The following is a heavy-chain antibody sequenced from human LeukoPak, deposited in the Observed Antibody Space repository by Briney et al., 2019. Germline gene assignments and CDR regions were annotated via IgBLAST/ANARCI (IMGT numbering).Heavy chain of an antibody. D-gene: IGHD2-15*01. V-gene: IGHV4-59*08. Sequence: SETLSLTCTVSGGSISSYYWSWIRQPPGKGLEWIGYIYYSGSTNYNPSLKSRVTISVDTSKNQFSLKLSSVTAADTAVYYCARHPLGYCSGGSCHPYNWFDPWGQGTLVTVSP. CDR2: IYYSGST. J-gene: IGHJ5*02. CDR3: ARHPLGYCSGGSCHPYNWFDP. CDR1: GGSISSYY.